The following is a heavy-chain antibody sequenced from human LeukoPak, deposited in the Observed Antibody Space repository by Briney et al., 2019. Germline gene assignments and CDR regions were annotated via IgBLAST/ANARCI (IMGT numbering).Heavy chain of an antibody. CDR1: GFPFTLYN. J-gene: IGHJ4*02. CDR2: ISSSTNTI. CDR3: ASQLNGSGYYFFDY. V-gene: IGHV3-48*04. Sequence: GGSLRLSCEVSGFPFTLYNMNWVRQAPGKGLEWLSYISSSTNTIYYADSVKGRFTISRDNAKNSLYLQMNGLGAEDTAVYYCASQLNGSGYYFFDYWGPGTLVTVSP. D-gene: IGHD3-9*01.